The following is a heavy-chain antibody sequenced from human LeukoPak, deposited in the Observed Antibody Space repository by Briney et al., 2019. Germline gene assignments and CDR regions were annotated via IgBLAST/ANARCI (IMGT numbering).Heavy chain of an antibody. CDR2: IYTSGST. J-gene: IGHJ6*03. V-gene: IGHV4-61*02. CDR1: GGSISSGSYY. CDR3: ARVSGWANYYYYYYMDV. D-gene: IGHD6-25*01. Sequence: PSETLSLTCTVSGGSISSGSYYWSWIRQPAGKGLEWIGRIYTSGSTNYNPSLKSRVTISVDTSKNQFSLKLSSVTAADTAVYYCARVSGWANYYYYYYMDVWGKGTTVTVSS.